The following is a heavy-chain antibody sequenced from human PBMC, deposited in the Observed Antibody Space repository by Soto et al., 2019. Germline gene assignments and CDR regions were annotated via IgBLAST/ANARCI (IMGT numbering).Heavy chain of an antibody. CDR1: GYTFTTYY. D-gene: IGHD4-17*01. Sequence: SVKVSCKASGYTFTTYYMHWVRQAPGQGLEWMGIISPDGGRTSYAQKFQGRVTITADKSTSTAYMELSSLRSEDTAVYYCARDGVPTVTNSYYAGIDVSGQGTTVT. V-gene: IGHV1-46*01. CDR2: ISPDGGRT. CDR3: ARDGVPTVTNSYYAGIDV. J-gene: IGHJ6*02.